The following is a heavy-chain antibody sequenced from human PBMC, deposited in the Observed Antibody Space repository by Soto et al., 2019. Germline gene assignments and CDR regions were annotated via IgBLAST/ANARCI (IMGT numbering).Heavy chain of an antibody. V-gene: IGHV3-33*01. J-gene: IGHJ6*02. D-gene: IGHD3-3*01. CDR3: ARERGGRFLEWLSSEFDHYYYYYGMDV. Sequence: PGGSLRLSCAASGFTFSSYGMHWVRQAPGKGLEWVAVIWYDGSNKYYADSVKGRFTISRDNSKNTLYLQMNSLRAEDTAVYYCARERGGRFLEWLSSEFDHYYYYYGMDVWGQGTTVTVSS. CDR1: GFTFSSYG. CDR2: IWYDGSNK.